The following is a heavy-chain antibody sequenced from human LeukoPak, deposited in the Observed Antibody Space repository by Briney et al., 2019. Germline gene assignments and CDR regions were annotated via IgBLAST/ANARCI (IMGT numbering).Heavy chain of an antibody. CDR2: IRSKAYGGTT. D-gene: IGHD6-6*01. Sequence: GGSLRLSCTASGFTFGDYAMSWVRQAPGKGLEWVGFIRSKAYGGTTEYAASVKGRFTISRDDSKSIAYLQVNSLKTEDTAVYYCTRAVSSSWVYYYYYMDVWGKGTTVTVSS. CDR3: TRAVSSSWVYYYYYMDV. J-gene: IGHJ6*03. CDR1: GFTFGDYA. V-gene: IGHV3-49*04.